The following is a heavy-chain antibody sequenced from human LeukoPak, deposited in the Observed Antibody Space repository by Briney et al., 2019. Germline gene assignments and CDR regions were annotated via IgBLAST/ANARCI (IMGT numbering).Heavy chain of an antibody. D-gene: IGHD4-23*01. CDR2: ISSSGSYI. V-gene: IGHV3-21*01. CDR1: GFSVSDYS. J-gene: IGHJ4*02. Sequence: GGSLRLSCAASGFSVSDYSMNWVRQAPGKGLEWVSSISSSGSYIYYADSLRGRFIISRDNAKNSLYLQMDSLRAEDTAVYFCAREVIGGNSAWGQGTLVTVSS. CDR3: AREVIGGNSA.